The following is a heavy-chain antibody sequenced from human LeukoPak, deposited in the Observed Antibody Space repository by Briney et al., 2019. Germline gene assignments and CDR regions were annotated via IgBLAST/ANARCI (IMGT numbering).Heavy chain of an antibody. D-gene: IGHD5-24*01. Sequence: GGSLRLSCAVSGFTFRNYLMHWVRQAPGQGLVWVSRINQDESKAYADSVRGRFTVSRDNAKSMLYLHLSGLRAEDTAVYFCGRGGDGIDFWGQGTTVIVSS. CDR3: GRGGDGIDF. J-gene: IGHJ3*01. V-gene: IGHV3-74*01. CDR1: GFTFRNYL. CDR2: INQDESKA.